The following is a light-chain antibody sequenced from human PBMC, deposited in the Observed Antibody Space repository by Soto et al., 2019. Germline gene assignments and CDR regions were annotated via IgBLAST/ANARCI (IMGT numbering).Light chain of an antibody. CDR3: QQYNNWPRT. CDR1: QSVSSN. V-gene: IGKV3-15*01. CDR2: GAS. Sequence: EIVVTQSPATLSVSPGERATLSCRASQSVSSNLAWYQQKPGQAPRLFIHGASTRATGIPARFSGSGSGTEFTLTISSLQSEDFAVYYCQQYNNWPRTFGQGTKVDIK. J-gene: IGKJ1*01.